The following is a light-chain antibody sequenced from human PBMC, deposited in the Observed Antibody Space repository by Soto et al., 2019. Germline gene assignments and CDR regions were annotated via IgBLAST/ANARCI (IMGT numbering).Light chain of an antibody. CDR3: QKGLT. Sequence: DIPMTQSPSSLSASVGDRVTITCRASQGISNNLAWYQQKPGKFPNLLIYAASTLQSGVPSRFSGSGSGTDFTLTISSMQPEDVATYYCQKGLTFGPGTKVDIK. V-gene: IGKV1-27*01. J-gene: IGKJ3*01. CDR1: QGISNN. CDR2: AAS.